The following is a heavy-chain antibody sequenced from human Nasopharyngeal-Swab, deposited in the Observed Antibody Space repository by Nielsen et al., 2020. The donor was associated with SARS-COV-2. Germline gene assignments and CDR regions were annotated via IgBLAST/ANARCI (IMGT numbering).Heavy chain of an antibody. V-gene: IGHV3-23*01. J-gene: IGHJ4*02. D-gene: IGHD3-3*01. CDR2: ISGGDVST. Sequence: GGSLRLSCAASGFPFSRHDMTWVRQAPGKGLEWVATISGGDVSTYYADSVTGRFTISKDNSENILYLQINSLRAEDTAVYYCATIYLSYYFDYWGQGTLVTVSS. CDR3: ATIYLSYYFDY. CDR1: GFPFSRHD.